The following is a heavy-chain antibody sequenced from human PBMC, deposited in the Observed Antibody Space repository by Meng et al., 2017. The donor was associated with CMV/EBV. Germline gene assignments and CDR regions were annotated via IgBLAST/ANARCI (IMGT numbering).Heavy chain of an antibody. CDR2: IYTSGST. CDR1: GGSSRSYY. Sequence: VRLQGCGPGLGRPWGTPSLACTVSGGSSRSYYWSWIRQPAGKGLEWIGRIYTSGSTNYNPSLKSRVTMSVDTSKNQFSLKLSSVTAADTAVYYCARSMVVAGDWFDPWGQGTLVTVSS. D-gene: IGHD2-15*01. J-gene: IGHJ5*02. V-gene: IGHV4-4*07. CDR3: ARSMVVAGDWFDP.